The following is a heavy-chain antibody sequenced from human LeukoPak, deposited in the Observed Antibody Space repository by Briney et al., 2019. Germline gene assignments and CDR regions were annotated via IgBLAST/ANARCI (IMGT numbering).Heavy chain of an antibody. CDR3: AKDLYYDFWSGYSHDAFDI. CDR2: ISGSGGST. Sequence: GGSLRLSCAASGFTFSSYAMSWVRQAPGKGLEWVSAISGSGGSTHYADSVKGRFTISRDNSKNTLYLQMNSPRAEDTAVYYCAKDLYYDFWSGYSHDAFDIWGQGTMVTVSS. CDR1: GFTFSSYA. J-gene: IGHJ3*02. V-gene: IGHV3-23*01. D-gene: IGHD3-3*01.